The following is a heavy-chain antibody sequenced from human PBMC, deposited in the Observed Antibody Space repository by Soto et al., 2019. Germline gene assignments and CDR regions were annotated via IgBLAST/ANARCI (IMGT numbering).Heavy chain of an antibody. D-gene: IGHD2-2*01. Sequence: QVQLVESGGGVVQPGRSLRLSCAASGFTFSSYGMHWVRQAPGKGLEWVAVISYDGSNKYYADSVKGRFTISRDNSKNTLYLQMNSLRAEDTAVYYCAKDRKYQLLWGGFDYWGQGTLVTVSS. V-gene: IGHV3-30*18. J-gene: IGHJ4*02. CDR2: ISYDGSNK. CDR3: AKDRKYQLLWGGFDY. CDR1: GFTFSSYG.